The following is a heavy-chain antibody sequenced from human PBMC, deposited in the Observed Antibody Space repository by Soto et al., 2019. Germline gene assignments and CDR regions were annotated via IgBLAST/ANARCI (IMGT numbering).Heavy chain of an antibody. Sequence: EVQLVESGGGLVKPGGSLRLSCAASGFTFSSYSMNWVRQAPGKGLEWVSSISSSSSYIYYADSVKGRFTISRDNAKNSLYLQMNSLRAEDTAVYYCAAGSGTTYSSSHPADYWGQGTLVTVSS. CDR3: AAGSGTTYSSSHPADY. V-gene: IGHV3-21*01. J-gene: IGHJ4*02. CDR2: ISSSSSYI. CDR1: GFTFSSYS. D-gene: IGHD6-13*01.